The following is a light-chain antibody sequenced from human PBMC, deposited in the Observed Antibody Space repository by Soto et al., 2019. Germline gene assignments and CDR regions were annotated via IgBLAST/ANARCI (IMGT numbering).Light chain of an antibody. CDR2: WAS. J-gene: IGKJ4*01. Sequence: DIVMTQSPDSLAVSLGERATINCKSSQSVLSSSNNQNYLGWYQQKPVQPPKLLIYWASTRESGVPDRFSGSGSGTDFTLTISSLHAEDVAVYYCHQYYDSPLSFGGGTKVEIK. CDR3: HQYYDSPLS. V-gene: IGKV4-1*01. CDR1: QSVLSSSNNQNY.